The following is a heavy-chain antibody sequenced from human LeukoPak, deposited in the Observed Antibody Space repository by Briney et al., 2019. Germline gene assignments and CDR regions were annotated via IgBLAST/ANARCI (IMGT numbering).Heavy chain of an antibody. V-gene: IGHV3-23*01. CDR3: ARRRYDWGGDFAN. CDR1: GFTVSSNA. CDR2: IGGGGTL. Sequence: GGSLRLSCAASGFTVSSNAMGWVRQAPGKGLEWVSAIGGGGTLYYADSVKGRFSISRDISKNTLLLQMNSLRAEDTAVYYCARRRYDWGGDFANWGQGTLVTASS. D-gene: IGHD3-16*01. J-gene: IGHJ4*02.